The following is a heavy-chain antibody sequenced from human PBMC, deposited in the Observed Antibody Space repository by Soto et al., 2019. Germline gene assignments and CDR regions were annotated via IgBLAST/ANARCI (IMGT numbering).Heavy chain of an antibody. Sequence: ASVKVSCKTSGYNFVTYGITWVRQAPGQGLEWMGWISVYSGNTHYAQKFHDRVTLTTDTSTTTAYMDLRNLTSDDSAFYYCARNIPFFESSGSVDYWGQGTLVTVSS. V-gene: IGHV1-18*01. D-gene: IGHD3-22*01. J-gene: IGHJ4*02. CDR1: GYNFVTYG. CDR2: ISVYSGNT. CDR3: ARNIPFFESSGSVDY.